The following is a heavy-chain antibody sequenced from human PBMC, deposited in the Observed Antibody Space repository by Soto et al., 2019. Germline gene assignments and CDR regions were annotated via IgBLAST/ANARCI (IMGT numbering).Heavy chain of an antibody. J-gene: IGHJ6*02. CDR3: ARSKVYSSSWYVDYYYGMDV. V-gene: IGHV1-18*04. CDR2: ISAYNGNT. CDR1: GYTFTSYG. D-gene: IGHD6-13*01. Sequence: WASVKVSCKASGYTFTSYGISWVRQAPGQGLEWMGWISAYNGNTNYAQKLQGRVTMTTDTSTSTAYMELRSLRSDDTAVYYCARSKVYSSSWYVDYYYGMDVWGQGTTVTVSS.